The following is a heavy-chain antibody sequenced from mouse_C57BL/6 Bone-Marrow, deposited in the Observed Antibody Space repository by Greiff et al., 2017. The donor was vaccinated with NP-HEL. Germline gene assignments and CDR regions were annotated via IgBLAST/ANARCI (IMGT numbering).Heavy chain of an antibody. V-gene: IGHV1-64*01. CDR2: IHPNSGST. CDR1: GYTFTSYW. J-gene: IGHJ4*01. Sequence: QVQLQQSGAELVKPGASVKLSCKASGYTFTSYWMHWVKQRPGQGLEWIGMIHPNSGSTNYNEKFKSQATLTVDKSSSTAYMQLSSLTSEDSAVYYCASSSDAMDYWGQGTSVTVSS. CDR3: ASSSDAMDY.